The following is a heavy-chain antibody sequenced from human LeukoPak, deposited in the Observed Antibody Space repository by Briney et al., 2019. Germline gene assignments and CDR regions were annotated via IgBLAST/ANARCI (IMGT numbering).Heavy chain of an antibody. CDR2: IFPIFGTA. V-gene: IGHV1-69*05. J-gene: IGHJ4*02. Sequence: SVKVSPKASVGTFCSYAISWVRQTPGQGGEWMGGIFPIFGTANYTQKFQGRFTITTDKTTSTANMELGSPRSEDTAVYYCGVLITGTTPDYWGQGTLVTVSS. D-gene: IGHD1-14*01. CDR3: GVLITGTTPDY. CDR1: VGTFCSYA.